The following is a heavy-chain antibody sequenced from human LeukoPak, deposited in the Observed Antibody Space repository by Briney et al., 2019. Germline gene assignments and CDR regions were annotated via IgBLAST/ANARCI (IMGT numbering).Heavy chain of an antibody. CDR1: GFNFNDYA. Sequence: PGGSLTLSCAASGFNFNDYAMTWVRQAPGKGLEWVSGITGGSGNRDYGDSVKGRFTISRDNAKNTLYLQMNSLRADDTAVYYCARGASASNTYYDFWGQGTLVTVSS. V-gene: IGHV3-21*01. CDR3: ARGASASNTYYDF. D-gene: IGHD3-3*01. J-gene: IGHJ4*02. CDR2: ITGGSGNR.